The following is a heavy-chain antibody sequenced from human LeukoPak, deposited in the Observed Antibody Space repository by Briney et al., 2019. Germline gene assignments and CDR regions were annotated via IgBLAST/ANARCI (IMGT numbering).Heavy chain of an antibody. CDR3: ARDCSSTSCYWTNYYYYYGMDV. CDR1: GYTFTSYG. CDR2: ISAYNGNT. D-gene: IGHD2-2*01. Sequence: GASVKVSCKASGYTFTSYGISWVRQAPGQGLEWMGWISAYNGNTNYAQKLQGRVTTTTDTSTSTAYMELRSLRSDDTAVYYCARDCSSTSCYWTNYYYYYGMDVWGQGTTVTVSS. V-gene: IGHV1-18*01. J-gene: IGHJ6*02.